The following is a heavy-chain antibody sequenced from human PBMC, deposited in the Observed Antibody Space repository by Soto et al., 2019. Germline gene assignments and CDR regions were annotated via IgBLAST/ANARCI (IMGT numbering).Heavy chain of an antibody. D-gene: IGHD3-9*01. Sequence: QLQLQESGPGLVKPSETLSLTCTVSGGSISSSSYYWVWIRQPPGKGREWIGSIYYSATTYYNPFLKSRVTISVDTSKNQFSLKLSSVTAADTAVYYCARHRGYYDILTGYYTELNFDYWGQGTLVTVSS. CDR1: GGSISSSSYY. V-gene: IGHV4-39*01. CDR2: IYYSATT. CDR3: ARHRGYYDILTGYYTELNFDY. J-gene: IGHJ4*02.